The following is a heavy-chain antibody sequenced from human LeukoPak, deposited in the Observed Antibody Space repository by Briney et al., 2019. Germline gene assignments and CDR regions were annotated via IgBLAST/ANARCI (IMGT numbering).Heavy chain of an antibody. Sequence: GGSLRLSCAASGFTFSSFWMSWVRQAPGKGLEWVANINQDGSEKYYVDSVKGRFTISRDNAKNSLYMKVNSLRTEDTAVYYCARRLTGSDAFDIWGQGTMVTVSS. CDR1: GFTFSSFW. D-gene: IGHD7-27*01. V-gene: IGHV3-7*01. CDR3: ARRLTGSDAFDI. CDR2: INQDGSEK. J-gene: IGHJ3*02.